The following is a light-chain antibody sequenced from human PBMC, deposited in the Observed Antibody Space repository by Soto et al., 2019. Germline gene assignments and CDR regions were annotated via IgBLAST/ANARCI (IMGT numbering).Light chain of an antibody. Sequence: DIQMTQSPSTLSASVGDRVTVTCRASQSINSWLAWYQQKPGKAPKLLIYDASSLQSGVPSRFTGSGFGTEFTLTISSLQPDDFATYYCQQYNSYSPWTSGQGTKVDIK. CDR2: DAS. V-gene: IGKV1-5*01. CDR3: QQYNSYSPWT. CDR1: QSINSW. J-gene: IGKJ1*01.